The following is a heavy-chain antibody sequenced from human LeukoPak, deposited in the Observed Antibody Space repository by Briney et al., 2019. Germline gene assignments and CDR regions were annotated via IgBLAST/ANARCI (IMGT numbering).Heavy chain of an antibody. CDR2: IYSGGTT. V-gene: IGHV3-66*01. CDR1: GFTVSSNY. CDR3: AVGWELLTR. J-gene: IGHJ4*02. Sequence: GGSLRLSCAVSGFTVSSNYMTWVRQAPGKGLEWVSLIYSGGTTYYADSVKGRFAISRDSSKNTLYLQMNSLRAEDTAVYYCAVGWELLTRWGQGTLVTVSS. D-gene: IGHD1-26*01.